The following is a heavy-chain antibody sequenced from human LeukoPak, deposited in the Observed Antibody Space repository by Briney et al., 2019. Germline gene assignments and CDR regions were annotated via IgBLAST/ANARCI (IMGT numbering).Heavy chain of an antibody. Sequence: PGGSLRLSCAASGFTFSSYSMNWVRQAPGKGLEWVSSISSSSSYIYYADSVKGRFTISRDNAKNSLYLQMNSLRAEDTAVYYCAREAVAGTPYFDHWGQGTLVTVSS. CDR1: GFTFSSYS. D-gene: IGHD6-19*01. CDR3: AREAVAGTPYFDH. CDR2: ISSSSSYI. V-gene: IGHV3-21*01. J-gene: IGHJ4*02.